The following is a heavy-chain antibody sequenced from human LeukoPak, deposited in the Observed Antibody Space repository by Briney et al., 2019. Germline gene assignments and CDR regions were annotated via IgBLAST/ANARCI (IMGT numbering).Heavy chain of an antibody. D-gene: IGHD3-22*01. CDR1: GFTFSSYA. Sequence: GGSLRLSCAASGFTFSSYAMSWVRQAPGKGLEWVSAISGSGGSTYYADSVKGRFTISRDNSKNTLYLQMNSLRAEDTAVYYCAKGAADYDSSGYYDWDYWGQGTLVTVSS. J-gene: IGHJ4*02. V-gene: IGHV3-23*01. CDR2: ISGSGGST. CDR3: AKGAADYDSSGYYDWDY.